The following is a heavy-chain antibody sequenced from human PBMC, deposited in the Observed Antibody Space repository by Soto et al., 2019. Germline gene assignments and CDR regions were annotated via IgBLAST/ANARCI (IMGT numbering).Heavy chain of an antibody. D-gene: IGHD3-10*01. CDR2: ILNDGSNR. J-gene: IGHJ6*02. CDR3: ARDDEYSGNGMDV. V-gene: IGHV3-33*01. CDR1: EFTVSNYG. Sequence: QVQLVESGGGVVQPGRSLRLSCAASEFTVSNYGMHWVRQAPGKGLEWVAVILNDGSNRYHADSVKDRFTISSDNSKNTLYLPRHSLRAEDTAVYYCARDDEYSGNGMDVWGQGTTVTVS.